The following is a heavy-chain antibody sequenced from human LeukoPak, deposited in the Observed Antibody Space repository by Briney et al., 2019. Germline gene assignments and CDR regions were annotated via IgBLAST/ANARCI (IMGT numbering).Heavy chain of an antibody. CDR1: GFTVSSNY. V-gene: IGHV3-66*01. J-gene: IGHJ4*02. D-gene: IGHD4-17*01. CDR2: IYGSTSA. Sequence: GGSLRLSCAASGFTVSSNYINWVRQAPGKGLEWVSLIYGSTSADYADSVKGRFTISRDTSMNTVYLQMNGLRAEDTAVYYCARLNFGDDYWGQGTLVTVSS. CDR3: ARLNFGDDY.